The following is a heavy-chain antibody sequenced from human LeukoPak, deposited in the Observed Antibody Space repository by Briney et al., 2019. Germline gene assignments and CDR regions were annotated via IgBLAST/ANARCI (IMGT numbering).Heavy chain of an antibody. CDR1: GGSISSYY. J-gene: IGHJ4*02. Sequence: PSETLSLTCTVSGGSISSYYWSWIRQPPGKGLEWIGYIYYSGSTNYNPSLKSRVTISVDTSKNQFSLKLSSVTAADTAVYYCARGEPDSSGWYGAWDYWGQGTLVTVSS. V-gene: IGHV4-59*01. CDR2: IYYSGST. CDR3: ARGEPDSSGWYGAWDY. D-gene: IGHD6-19*01.